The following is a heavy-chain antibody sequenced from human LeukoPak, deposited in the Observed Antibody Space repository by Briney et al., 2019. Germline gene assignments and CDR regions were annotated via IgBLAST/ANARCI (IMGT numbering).Heavy chain of an antibody. Sequence: ASVKVSCKASGYTFTGYYMHWVRQAPGQGLEWMGWINPNSGGTNYAQKFQGRVTMTRDTSISTAYMELSRLRSDDTAVYYCARGKGTVTEFPGDYWGQGTLVTVSS. CDR1: GYTFTGYY. V-gene: IGHV1-2*02. CDR3: ARGKGTVTEFPGDY. CDR2: INPNSGGT. J-gene: IGHJ4*02. D-gene: IGHD4-17*01.